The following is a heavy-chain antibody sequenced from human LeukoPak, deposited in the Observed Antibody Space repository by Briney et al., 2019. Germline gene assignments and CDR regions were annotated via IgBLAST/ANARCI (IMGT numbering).Heavy chain of an antibody. CDR1: RFTFSNYG. Sequence: LPGGSLRLSCTASRFTFSNYGMSWVRQAPGKGLEWVSSISRSSDTTYYKDSVKGRFTISRDNSKNTLYLQMNSLRAEDTAVYYCASFVYDSSDYWGQGTLVTVSS. CDR3: ASFVYDSSDY. V-gene: IGHV3-23*01. CDR2: ISRSSDTT. D-gene: IGHD3-22*01. J-gene: IGHJ4*02.